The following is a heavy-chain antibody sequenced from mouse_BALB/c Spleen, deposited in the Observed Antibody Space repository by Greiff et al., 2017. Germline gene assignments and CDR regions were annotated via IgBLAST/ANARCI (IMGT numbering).Heavy chain of an antibody. CDR2: ISYDGSN. Sequence: ESGPGLVKPSQSLSLTCSVTGYSITSGYYWNWIRQFPGNKLEWMGYISYDGSNNYNPSLKNRISITRDTSKNQFFLKLNSVTTEDTATYYCAREESPENYFDYWGQGTTLTVSS. V-gene: IGHV3-6*02. CDR3: AREESPENYFDY. CDR1: GYSITSGYY. J-gene: IGHJ2*01.